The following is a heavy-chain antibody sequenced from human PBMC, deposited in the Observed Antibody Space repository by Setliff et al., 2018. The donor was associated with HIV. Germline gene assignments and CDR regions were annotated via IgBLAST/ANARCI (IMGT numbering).Heavy chain of an antibody. Sequence: SVKVSCKASGYTFTNYTINWFRQAPGHGLEWLGGFIPIMETPKYAQKFQGRVTLTTDESTSTAYMELTALRSDDTAIYYCARGRGQWAVREYFDQWGQGTPVTVSS. CDR1: GYTFTNYT. J-gene: IGHJ4*02. CDR2: FIPIMETP. V-gene: IGHV1-69*16. CDR3: ARGRGQWAVREYFDQ. D-gene: IGHD1-26*01.